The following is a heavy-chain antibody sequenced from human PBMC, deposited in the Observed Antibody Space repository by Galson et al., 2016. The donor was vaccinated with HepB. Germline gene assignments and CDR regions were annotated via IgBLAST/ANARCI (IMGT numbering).Heavy chain of an antibody. V-gene: IGHV4-39*02. CDR3: ARHYYDSGRHYFDP. J-gene: IGHJ5*02. CDR1: GGSITSYNYY. D-gene: IGHD3-10*01. CDR2: IYYNGSN. Sequence: ETLSLTCTVSGGSITSYNYYWGWIRQPPGKGLEWIGGIYYNGSNYYNPSLKSRLTMSVDTSRTDFSLKLSSVTAADTAVYYCARHYYDSGRHYFDPWGQGTLVTVSS.